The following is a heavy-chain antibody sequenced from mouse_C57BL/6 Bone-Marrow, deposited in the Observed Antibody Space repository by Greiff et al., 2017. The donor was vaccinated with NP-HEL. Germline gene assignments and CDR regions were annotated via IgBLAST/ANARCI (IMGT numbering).Heavy chain of an antibody. D-gene: IGHD1-1*01. J-gene: IGHJ1*03. V-gene: IGHV1-36*01. CDR2: VYPYNGGT. Sequence: VQLKESGPVLVKPGPSVKISCKASGFTFTDYYMHWVKQSHGKSLEWIGLVYPYNGGTSYNQKFKGKATLTVDTSSSTAYMELNSLTSEDSAVYYCARPYYYGSSYYFDVWGTGTTVTVSS. CDR1: GFTFTDYY. CDR3: ARPYYYGSSYYFDV.